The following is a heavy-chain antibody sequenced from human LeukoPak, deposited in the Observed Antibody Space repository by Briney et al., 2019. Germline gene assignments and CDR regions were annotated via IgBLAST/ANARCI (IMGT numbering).Heavy chain of an antibody. CDR3: PKDQYYYGSGRADY. D-gene: IGHD3-10*01. J-gene: IGHJ4*02. CDR2: ISGSGGST. CDR1: GVTFSSYA. Sequence: GGSLRLSCAASGVTFSSYAMSWVRQAPGKGLEWVSAISGSGGSTYYADSVKGRFTISRDNSKNTLYLQMNSLRAEDTAVYYCPKDQYYYGSGRADYWVQGTLVTVSS. V-gene: IGHV3-23*01.